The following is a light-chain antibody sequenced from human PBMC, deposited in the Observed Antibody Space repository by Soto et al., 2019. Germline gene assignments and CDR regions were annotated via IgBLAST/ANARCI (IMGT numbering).Light chain of an antibody. CDR1: QSISSW. CDR3: QQYNSYSYT. Sequence: DIQMTQSPSTLSASVGDRVTITCRASQSISSWLAWYQQKPGKAPKLLIYKASSLESGVPSRFSGSGSGTEFTLTISSLQPDDCATYDCQQYNSYSYTFGQGTKLEIK. J-gene: IGKJ2*01. CDR2: KAS. V-gene: IGKV1-5*03.